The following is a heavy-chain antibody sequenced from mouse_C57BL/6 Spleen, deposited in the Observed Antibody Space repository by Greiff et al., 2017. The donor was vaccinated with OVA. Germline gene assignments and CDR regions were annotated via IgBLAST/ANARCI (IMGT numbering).Heavy chain of an antibody. D-gene: IGHD3-2*02. CDR2: ISYDGSN. CDR3: ARDQEDYFDY. Sequence: EVHLVESGPGLVKPSQSLSLTCSVTGYSITSGYYWNWIRQFPGNKLEWMGYISYDGSNNYNPSLKNRISITRDTSKNQFFLKLNSVTTEDTATYYCARDQEDYFDYWGQGTTLTVSS. CDR1: GYSITSGYY. V-gene: IGHV3-6*01. J-gene: IGHJ2*01.